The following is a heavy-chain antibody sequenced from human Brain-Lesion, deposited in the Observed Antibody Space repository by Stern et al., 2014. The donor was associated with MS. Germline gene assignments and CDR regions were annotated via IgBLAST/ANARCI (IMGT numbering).Heavy chain of an antibody. Sequence: QAESGGGLVQPGGSLRLSWAASGFNFSSYWMHWVRQFPQKGLFWVSQINRDGSDTSYADSVKGRFSISRDNIRNMLYLRMTSLRAEDTAVYYCARGVGDYWGQGARVTVSS. V-gene: IGHV3-74*02. CDR3: ARGVGDY. CDR2: INRDGSDT. D-gene: IGHD3-16*01. CDR1: GFNFSSYW. J-gene: IGHJ4*02.